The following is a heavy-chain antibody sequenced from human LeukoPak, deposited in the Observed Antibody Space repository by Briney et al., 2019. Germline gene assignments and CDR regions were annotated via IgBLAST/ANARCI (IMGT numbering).Heavy chain of an antibody. Sequence: PGGPLRLSCAASGFTFSSYGMHWVRQAPGKGLEWVAVISYDGSNKYYADSVKGRFTISRDNFKNTLYLQMNSLRPEDTAVYYCAKVLHYSSSKIHYYYYYGMDVWGQGTTVTVSS. D-gene: IGHD6-6*01. CDR1: GFTFSSYG. CDR2: ISYDGSNK. CDR3: AKVLHYSSSKIHYYYYYGMDV. J-gene: IGHJ6*02. V-gene: IGHV3-30*18.